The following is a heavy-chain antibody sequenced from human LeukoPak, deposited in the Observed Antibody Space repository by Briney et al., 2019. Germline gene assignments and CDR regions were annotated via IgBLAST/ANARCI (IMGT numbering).Heavy chain of an antibody. D-gene: IGHD3-16*01. CDR2: ISYDGSNK. V-gene: IGHV3-30*03. CDR3: ARDFLLYGSIDAFDI. J-gene: IGHJ3*02. CDR1: GFTFSSYG. Sequence: QSGGSLRLSCAASGFTFSSYGMHWVRQAPGKGLEWVAVISYDGSNKYYADSVKGRFTISRDNSKNTLYLQMNSLRAEDTAVYYCARDFLLYGSIDAFDIWGQGTMVTVSS.